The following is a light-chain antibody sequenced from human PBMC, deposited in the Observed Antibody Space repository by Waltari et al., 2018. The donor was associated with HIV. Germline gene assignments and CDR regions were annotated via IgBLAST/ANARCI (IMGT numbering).Light chain of an antibody. CDR3: ESYTSTSVWV. CDR2: DVT. J-gene: IGLJ3*02. Sequence: QSALTQPASVSGSPGQSITISCTGSSSDVGGYNFVSWYQQHPGKAPRVLLYDVTTRTSGVSDPFSGSRSGDTASRTISGLQPEDEADYYCESYTSTSVWVFGGGTRLTVL. V-gene: IGLV2-14*03. CDR1: SSDVGGYNF.